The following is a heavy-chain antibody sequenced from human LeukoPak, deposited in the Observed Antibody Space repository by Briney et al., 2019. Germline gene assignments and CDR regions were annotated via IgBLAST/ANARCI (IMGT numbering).Heavy chain of an antibody. D-gene: IGHD4-17*01. CDR3: ARDSPQRMTTVTQGVDWFDP. CDR1: GYSFTAYY. Sequence: GASVKVSCKASGYSFTAYYMQWVRQAPGQGLEWVGWIDPNSGGTSYAQKFQGRVTMTRDTSISTAYMELRSLRSDDTAVYYCARDSPQRMTTVTQGVDWFDPWGQGTLVTVSS. V-gene: IGHV1-2*02. J-gene: IGHJ5*02. CDR2: IDPNSGGT.